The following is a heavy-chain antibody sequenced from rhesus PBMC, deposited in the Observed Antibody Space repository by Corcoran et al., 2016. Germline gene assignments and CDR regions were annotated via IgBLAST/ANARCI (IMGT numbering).Heavy chain of an antibody. CDR2: IYGSARNT. D-gene: IGHD1-14*01. CDR1: GDSVTRNY. Sequence: QVQLQESGPILVKPSETLALTCAVSGDSVTRNYWHWLRQAPGKGLVWIGRIYGSARNTYNNTSLKSQLHISRDTTKNQFSLTVSSVPAADTAVYYCVRSSNPNDEFAYWGQGVLVTVSS. CDR3: VRSSNPNDEFAY. J-gene: IGHJ4*01. V-gene: IGHV4S2*01.